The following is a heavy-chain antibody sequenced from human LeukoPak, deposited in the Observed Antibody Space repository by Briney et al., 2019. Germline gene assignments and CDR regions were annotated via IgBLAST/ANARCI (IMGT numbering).Heavy chain of an antibody. D-gene: IGHD2-15*01. CDR2: ISYDGSNK. CDR1: GFTFSSYG. Sequence: GGSLRLSCAASGFTFSSYGMHWVRQAPGKGLEWVAVISYDGSNKYYADSVKGRFTISRDNSKNTLYLQMNSLRAEDTAVYYCAKDRGGYFDYWGQGTLVTVSS. J-gene: IGHJ4*02. V-gene: IGHV3-30*18. CDR3: AKDRGGYFDY.